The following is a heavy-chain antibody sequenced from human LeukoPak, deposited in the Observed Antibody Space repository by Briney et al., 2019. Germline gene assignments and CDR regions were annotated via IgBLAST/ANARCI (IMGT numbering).Heavy chain of an antibody. J-gene: IGHJ6*03. CDR2: MNPNNGRT. CDR3: ARGSWITGTTSYYYHMDV. D-gene: IGHD1-7*01. CDR1: GYTFINYD. Sequence: ASVKVSCEASGYTFINYDINWVRQATGQGLEWMGWMNPNNGRTGYAQKFQGRVTMTRNSSISTAYMELNTLTSDGTAVYYCARGSWITGTTSYYYHMDVWGKGTTVTVSS. V-gene: IGHV1-8*01.